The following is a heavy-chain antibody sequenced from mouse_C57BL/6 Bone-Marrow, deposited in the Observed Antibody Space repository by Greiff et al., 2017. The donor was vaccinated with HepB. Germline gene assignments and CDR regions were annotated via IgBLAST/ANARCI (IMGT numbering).Heavy chain of an antibody. CDR3: ARVYYGSSYWYFDV. CDR2: INPDSSTI. CDR1: GVDFSRYW. J-gene: IGHJ1*03. V-gene: IGHV4-1*01. D-gene: IGHD1-1*01. Sequence: AAEGVDFSRYWMSWVRRAPGKGLEWIGEINPDSSTINYAPSLKDKFIISRDNAKNTLYLQMSKVRSEDTALYYCARVYYGSSYWYFDVWGTGTTVTVSS.